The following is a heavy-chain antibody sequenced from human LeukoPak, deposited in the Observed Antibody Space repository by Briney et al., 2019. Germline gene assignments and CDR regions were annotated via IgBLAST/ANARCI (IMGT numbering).Heavy chain of an antibody. J-gene: IGHJ4*02. CDR2: INPNSGGA. Sequence: ASVKVSCKASGYTFTGYYMHWVRQAPGQGLEWMGWINPNSGGANYAEKFQGRVTMTRDTSISTAYMELSGLTSDDTAVYHCARDRDTIPATDAGGDHFHFWGQGTLVTVSS. CDR1: GYTFTGYY. CDR3: ARDRDTIPATDAGGDHFHF. D-gene: IGHD6-13*01. V-gene: IGHV1-2*02.